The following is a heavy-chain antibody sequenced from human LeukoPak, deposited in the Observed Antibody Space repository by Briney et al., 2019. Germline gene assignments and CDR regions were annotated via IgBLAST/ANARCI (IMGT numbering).Heavy chain of an antibody. CDR3: ARPDCTNGVCYLYVY. J-gene: IGHJ4*02. CDR2: IYPGDSDT. D-gene: IGHD2-8*01. CDR1: GYSFTSYW. V-gene: IGHV5-51*01. Sequence: GESLKISCKGSGYSFTSYWIGWVRQMPGKGLEWMGIIYPGDSDTRYSPSFQGQVTISADKSISTAYLQWSSLKASDTAMYYCARPDCTNGVCYLYVYWGQGTLVTVSS.